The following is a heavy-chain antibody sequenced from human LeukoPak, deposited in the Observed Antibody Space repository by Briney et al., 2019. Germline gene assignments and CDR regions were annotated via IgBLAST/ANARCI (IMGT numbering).Heavy chain of an antibody. CDR1: GGSISSDY. Sequence: SETLSLTCTVSGGSISSDYWSWIRQPAGKGLEWIGRVYTSGSTNYNPSLKSRVTISVDKSKNQFSLKLSSVTAADTAVYYCARDRGRYPYYFDYWGQGTLVTVSS. V-gene: IGHV4-4*07. D-gene: IGHD1-26*01. CDR3: ARDRGRYPYYFDY. J-gene: IGHJ4*02. CDR2: VYTSGST.